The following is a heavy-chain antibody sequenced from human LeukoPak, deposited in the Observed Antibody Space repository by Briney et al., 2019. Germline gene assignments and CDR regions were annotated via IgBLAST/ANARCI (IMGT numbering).Heavy chain of an antibody. V-gene: IGHV3-23*01. J-gene: IGHJ6*02. Sequence: PGGSLRLSCAASGFSFSSYAMSWVRQAPGKGLEWVSAISGSGSSTYYADSLKGRFTISRDNSKNTVYLQMNSLRAEDTAVYYCARHRYCGGDCYPTYYYYGMDVWGQGTTVTVSS. CDR1: GFSFSSYA. CDR2: ISGSGSST. D-gene: IGHD2-21*02. CDR3: ARHRYCGGDCYPTYYYYGMDV.